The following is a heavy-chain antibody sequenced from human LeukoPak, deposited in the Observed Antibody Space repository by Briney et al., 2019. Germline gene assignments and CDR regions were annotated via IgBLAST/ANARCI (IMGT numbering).Heavy chain of an antibody. J-gene: IGHJ4*02. CDR3: ARRAGAYSHPYDY. D-gene: IGHD4/OR15-4a*01. V-gene: IGHV3-30*14. Sequence: GGSLRLSCAASGFIFSSYAMHWVRQAPGKGLEWVAFIRYDGSNKYYADSVKGRFTISRDNSKNTLYLQMNSLRAEDTAVYYCARRAGAYSHPYDYWGQGTLVTVSS. CDR1: GFIFSSYA. CDR2: IRYDGSNK.